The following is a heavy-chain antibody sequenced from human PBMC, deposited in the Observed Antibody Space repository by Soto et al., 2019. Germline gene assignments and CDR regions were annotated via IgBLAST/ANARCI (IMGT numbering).Heavy chain of an antibody. Sequence: SETLSLTCAVYGGSFSGYYWSWIRQPPGKGLEWVGEINHSGSTNYNPSLKSRSTKSVDTSKNQFSLNLSAVTAADTDVYYCAREGIAAADYWGQGTLVTVSS. V-gene: IGHV4-34*01. D-gene: IGHD6-13*01. CDR1: GGSFSGYY. J-gene: IGHJ4*02. CDR3: AREGIAAADY. CDR2: INHSGST.